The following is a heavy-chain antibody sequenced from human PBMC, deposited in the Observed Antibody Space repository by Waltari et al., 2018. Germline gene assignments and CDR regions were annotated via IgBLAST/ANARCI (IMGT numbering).Heavy chain of an antibody. V-gene: IGHV3-30-3*01. CDR2: ISEEGSNE. CDR1: GFTFSRSA. Sequence: QVQLVEAGGGVVQPGGSLRLSCAASGFTFSRSALLWVRQAPGKGLDCVSFISEEGSNEYYTDSVRGRFTISRDNSKNTLHLQMNSLRPDDTAVYFCARERWMSGTYFIRVFDHWGQGTLVTVSS. J-gene: IGHJ4*02. CDR3: ARERWMSGTYFIRVFDH. D-gene: IGHD1-26*01.